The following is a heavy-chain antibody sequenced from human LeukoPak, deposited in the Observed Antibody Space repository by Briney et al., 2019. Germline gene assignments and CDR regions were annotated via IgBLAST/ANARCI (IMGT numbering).Heavy chain of an antibody. Sequence: SETLSLTCTVSGVSISSSRYYWGWLRHPPGKGLEWIGNIYYSESTYYNPSLKSRVTISVDTSKNQFSLKLSSVTAADTAVYYCAKQRRDGYNYFDYWGQGTLVTVSS. V-gene: IGHV4-39*01. CDR3: AKQRRDGYNYFDY. CDR1: GVSISSSRYY. J-gene: IGHJ4*02. CDR2: IYYSEST. D-gene: IGHD5-24*01.